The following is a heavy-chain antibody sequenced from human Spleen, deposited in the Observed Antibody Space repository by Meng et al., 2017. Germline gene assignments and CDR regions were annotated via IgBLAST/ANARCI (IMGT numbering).Heavy chain of an antibody. Sequence: SETLSLTCSVSGDSISNYYWNWLRQPAGKRLEWIGRTYVGGSTHYNPSLRSRVTVSVDTSKNQISLRLASVTAADTAVYFCARGSAGDYYFDSWGQGTLVTVSS. V-gene: IGHV4-4*07. CDR1: GDSISNYY. J-gene: IGHJ4*02. CDR2: TYVGGST. D-gene: IGHD4-17*01. CDR3: ARGSAGDYYFDS.